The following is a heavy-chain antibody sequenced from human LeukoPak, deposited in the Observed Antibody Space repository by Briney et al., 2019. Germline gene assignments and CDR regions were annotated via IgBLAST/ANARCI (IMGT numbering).Heavy chain of an antibody. D-gene: IGHD3-10*01. Sequence: SETLSLTCAVYGGSFSGYYWNWIRQPAGKGLEWIGRIYSSGSTNYNPSLKSRVTISVDTSKNQFSLKLSSVTAADTAVYYCARGTVRGAEDYWGQGTLVTVSS. CDR2: IYSSGST. CDR1: GGSFSGYY. J-gene: IGHJ4*02. CDR3: ARGTVRGAEDY. V-gene: IGHV4-59*10.